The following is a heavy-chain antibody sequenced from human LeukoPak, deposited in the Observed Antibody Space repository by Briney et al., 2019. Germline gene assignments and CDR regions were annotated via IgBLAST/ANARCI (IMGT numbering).Heavy chain of an antibody. V-gene: IGHV3-48*03. D-gene: IGHD5-18*01. CDR1: GFNFNIYE. Sequence: GGSLRLSCAASGFNFNIYEINWVRQAPGRGLEWVSYISGSDSIIYYADSVKGRFTISRDSAKDLLYLQMNSLRVEDTAVYYCARGLRGYTYGLDYWGQGTLVAVSS. CDR3: ARGLRGYTYGLDY. CDR2: ISGSDSII. J-gene: IGHJ4*02.